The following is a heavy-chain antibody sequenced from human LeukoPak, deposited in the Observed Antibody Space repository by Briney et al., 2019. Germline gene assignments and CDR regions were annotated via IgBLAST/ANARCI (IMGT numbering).Heavy chain of an antibody. CDR2: IVPIFGTA. CDR1: GGTFSRHA. Sequence: ASVKVSCKASGGTFSRHAISWVRQAPGQGLEWMGGIVPIFGTANYAQKFQGRVAMTRDTSTSTVYMELSSLRSEDTAVYYCARGRNYYDSSGYYYEGDAFDIWGQGTMVTVSS. J-gene: IGHJ3*02. D-gene: IGHD3-22*01. V-gene: IGHV1-69*05. CDR3: ARGRNYYDSSGYYYEGDAFDI.